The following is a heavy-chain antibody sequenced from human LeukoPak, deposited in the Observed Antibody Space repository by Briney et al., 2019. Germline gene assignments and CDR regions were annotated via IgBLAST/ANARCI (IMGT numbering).Heavy chain of an antibody. CDR1: GGSISSYY. CDR2: IYYSGST. Sequence: SETLSLTCTVSGGSISSYYWGWIRQPPGKGLEWIGYIYYSGSTNYNPSLKSRVTISVDTSKNQFSLKLTSVTAADTAVYYCARHSIAAAGVAFDIWGQGTMVTVSS. J-gene: IGHJ3*02. CDR3: ARHSIAAAGVAFDI. D-gene: IGHD6-13*01. V-gene: IGHV4-59*08.